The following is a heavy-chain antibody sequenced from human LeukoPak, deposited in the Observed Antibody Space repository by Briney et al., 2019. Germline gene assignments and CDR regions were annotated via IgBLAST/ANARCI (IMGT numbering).Heavy chain of an antibody. CDR3: ARGSPRYCSSTSCSRYYYYGMDV. Sequence: ASVKVSCKASGYTFTGYYMHWVRRAPGQGLEWMGGIIPIFGTANYAQKFQGRVTITADESTSTAYMELSSLRSEDTAVYYCARGSPRYCSSTSCSRYYYYGMDVWGQGTTVTVSS. D-gene: IGHD2-2*01. CDR2: IIPIFGTA. V-gene: IGHV1-69*13. J-gene: IGHJ6*02. CDR1: GYTFTGYY.